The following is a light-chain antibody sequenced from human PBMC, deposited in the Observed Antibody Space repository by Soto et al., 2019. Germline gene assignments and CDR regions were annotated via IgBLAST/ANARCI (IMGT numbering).Light chain of an antibody. Sequence: QSVLTQPPSVSGAPGQRVTISCTGSSSNIGAGYDVHWYQHLPGTAPKLLIHGNSNRPSGVPDRFSGSKSGTSASLAINGLQAEDEADYYCQSYDSSLSGYVFGTGTKLTVL. V-gene: IGLV1-40*01. CDR3: QSYDSSLSGYV. J-gene: IGLJ1*01. CDR1: SSNIGAGYD. CDR2: GNS.